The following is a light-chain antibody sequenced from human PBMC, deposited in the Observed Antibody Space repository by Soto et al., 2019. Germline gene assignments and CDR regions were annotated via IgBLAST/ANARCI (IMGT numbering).Light chain of an antibody. CDR3: SSKTSSGTLYV. J-gene: IGLJ1*01. CDR2: EVS. CDR1: SSDVGGSKY. V-gene: IGLV2-14*01. Sequence: QSVLTQPASVSGSPGQSITISCTGSSSDVGGSKYVSWYQQHPGKAPRLMIYEVSYRPSGVSNRFSGSKSGNTASLTVSGLQADDEADYYCSSKTSSGTLYVFGTGTKVTVL.